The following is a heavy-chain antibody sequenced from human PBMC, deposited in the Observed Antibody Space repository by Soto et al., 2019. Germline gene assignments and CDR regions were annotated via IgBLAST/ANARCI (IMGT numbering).Heavy chain of an antibody. J-gene: IGHJ5*02. V-gene: IGHV3-30-3*01. CDR2: ISYDGSNK. Sequence: QVQLVESGGGVVQPGRSLRLSCAASGFTFSSYAMHWVRQAPGKGLEWVAVISYDGSNKYYADSVKGRFTISRDNSKNTLYLQMTSLSAEDTAVYYCARSGGYSYGGFDPWGQGTLVTVSS. CDR3: ARSGGYSYGGFDP. CDR1: GFTFSSYA. D-gene: IGHD5-18*01.